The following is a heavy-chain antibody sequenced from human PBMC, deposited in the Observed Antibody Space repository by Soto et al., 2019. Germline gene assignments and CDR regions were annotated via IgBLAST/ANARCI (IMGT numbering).Heavy chain of an antibody. D-gene: IGHD3-10*01. J-gene: IGHJ4*02. CDR3: ARDKITGSGSFDY. Sequence: PSETLSLTCAVYGGSFSGYYWTWIRQPPGTGLEWIGEINHSGSTNYNPSLKSRVTISVDTSKNQFSLKLTSVTAADTAVYYCARDKITGSGSFDYWGQGTLVTVSS. CDR1: GGSFSGYY. CDR2: INHSGST. V-gene: IGHV4-34*01.